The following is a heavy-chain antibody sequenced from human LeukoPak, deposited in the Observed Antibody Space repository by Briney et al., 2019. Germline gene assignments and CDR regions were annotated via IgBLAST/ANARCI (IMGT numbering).Heavy chain of an antibody. J-gene: IGHJ4*02. CDR1: GYSISSGYY. V-gene: IGHV4-38-2*02. D-gene: IGHD3-10*01. CDR3: ARELWFGEYALDY. Sequence: SETLSLTCTVSGYSISSGYYWGWIRQPPGKGLEWIGSIYYSGSTYYNPSLKSRVTISVDTSKNQFSLKLSSVTAADTAVYYCARELWFGEYALDYWGQGTLVTVSS. CDR2: IYYSGST.